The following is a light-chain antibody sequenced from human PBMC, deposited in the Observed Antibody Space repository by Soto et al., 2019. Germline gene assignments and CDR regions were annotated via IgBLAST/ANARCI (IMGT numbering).Light chain of an antibody. CDR3: QQYGSAPWT. CDR1: QRGNNNY. V-gene: IGKV3-20*01. Sequence: EIVLPQSPGTLPLSPGKRATLSCRASQRGNNNYLAWYQQKPGQSPRLLIYAASNRARCIPDRFGGSGSGTDFTLTVSRLEPEDFAMYYCQQYGSAPWTFGQGTKVEI. CDR2: AAS. J-gene: IGKJ1*01.